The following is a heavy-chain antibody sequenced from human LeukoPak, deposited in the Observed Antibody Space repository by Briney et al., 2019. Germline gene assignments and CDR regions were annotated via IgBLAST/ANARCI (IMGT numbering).Heavy chain of an antibody. Sequence: GGSLRLSCAASGFTFSGSAVHWVRQASGKGLEWVGRIRSKANSYATAYAASVKGRFTISRDDSKNTAYLQMNSLKTEDTAVYYCTRHVSADYGDYVGYYYYYMDVWGKGTTVTVSS. V-gene: IGHV3-73*01. J-gene: IGHJ6*03. D-gene: IGHD4-17*01. CDR3: TRHVSADYGDYVGYYYYYMDV. CDR1: GFTFSGSA. CDR2: IRSKANSYAT.